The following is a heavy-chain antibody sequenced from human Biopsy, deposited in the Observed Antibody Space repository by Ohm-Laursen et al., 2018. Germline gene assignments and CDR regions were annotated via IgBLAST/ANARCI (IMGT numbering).Heavy chain of an antibody. CDR3: VKDKGTFNFYYYGMDV. D-gene: IGHD2/OR15-2a*01. J-gene: IGHJ6*02. Sequence: SLRLSCTAPGFTFSNSGMHWVRQAPGKGLEWVAAISYDGSKTDYGDSVKGRLNISRDNSKNTLDLQMSSLRVEDTAVYFCVKDKGTFNFYYYGMDVWGQGTTVTVSS. CDR2: ISYDGSKT. CDR1: GFTFSNSG. V-gene: IGHV3-30*18.